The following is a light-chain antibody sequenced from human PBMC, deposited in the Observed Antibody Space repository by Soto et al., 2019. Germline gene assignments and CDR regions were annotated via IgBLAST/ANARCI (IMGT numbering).Light chain of an antibody. V-gene: IGKV3-20*01. Sequence: ENVVTQSPGTLSLSTGERATLSCRASQTVSSSYLAWYQQKPGQAPRLLIYGASSRATGIPDRFSGSGSGTDFTLTISRLEPEDFAVYYCQQYGSSPLWRFGQGTKADIK. J-gene: IGKJ1*01. CDR2: GAS. CDR3: QQYGSSPLWR. CDR1: QTVSSSY.